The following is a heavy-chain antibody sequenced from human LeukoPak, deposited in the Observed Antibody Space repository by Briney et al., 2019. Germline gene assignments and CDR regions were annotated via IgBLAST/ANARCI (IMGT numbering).Heavy chain of an antibody. D-gene: IGHD6-19*01. CDR1: GGSISSGSYY. Sequence: SQTLSLTCTVSGGSISSGSYYWSWIRQPPGKGLEWIGSIYSSGNTYYNPSLKSRVTILVDTSKNQVSLKLRSVTAADTAVYYCARGDSGWYLGLGFDYWGQGTLVTVSS. J-gene: IGHJ4*02. CDR2: IYSSGNT. V-gene: IGHV4-39*07. CDR3: ARGDSGWYLGLGFDY.